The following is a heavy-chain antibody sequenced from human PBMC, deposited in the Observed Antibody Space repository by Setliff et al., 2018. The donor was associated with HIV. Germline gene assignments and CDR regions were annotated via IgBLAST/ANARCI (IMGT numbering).Heavy chain of an antibody. CDR1: GGSFSDHA. Sequence: ASVKVSCKASGGSFSDHAVTWVRQAPGQGPEWMGWINVGKGNTKYSQDLQGRVTMTTDTSTSTAYMELRRLRSDDTAVYYCARGSDPPYYYYYYMDVWGKGTTVTVSS. CDR3: ARGSDPPYYYYYYMDV. CDR2: INVGKGNT. D-gene: IGHD2-15*01. V-gene: IGHV1-18*01. J-gene: IGHJ6*03.